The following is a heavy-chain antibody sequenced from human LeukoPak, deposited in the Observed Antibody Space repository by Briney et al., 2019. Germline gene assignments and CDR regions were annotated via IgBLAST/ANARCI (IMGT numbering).Heavy chain of an antibody. CDR1: GYTFSNYY. V-gene: IGHV1-46*01. CDR3: ARWHFVDYRFDY. CDR2: INPSGGST. J-gene: IGHJ4*02. D-gene: IGHD4-11*01. Sequence: GASVKVSCKASGYTFSNYYVHWVRQAPGQGLEWMGIINPSGGSTSYAQKFQGRVAMTRDTSTSTVYMELSSLRSEDTAVYYCARWHFVDYRFDYWGQGTLVTVSS.